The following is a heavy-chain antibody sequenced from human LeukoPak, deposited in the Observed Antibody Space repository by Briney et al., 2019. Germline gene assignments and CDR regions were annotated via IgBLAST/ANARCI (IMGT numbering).Heavy chain of an antibody. V-gene: IGHV3-7*04. CDR2: IKQDGSKK. CDR3: TRVGYIDEGIDY. CDR1: RFTFSSYW. Sequence: GGSLRLSCAASRFTFSSYWMTWVRQAPGKGLEWVANIKQDGSKKSYVDSVKGRFTISRDNAKNSLYLQMNSLRAEDTAIYYCTRVGYIDEGIDYWGQGTLVTVSS. J-gene: IGHJ4*02. D-gene: IGHD5-24*01.